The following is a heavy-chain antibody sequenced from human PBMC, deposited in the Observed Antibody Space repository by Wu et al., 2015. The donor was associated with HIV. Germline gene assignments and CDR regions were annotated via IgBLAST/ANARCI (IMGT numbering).Heavy chain of an antibody. CDR2: TTPMFGST. CDR3: ARELEDPTIMVRAGFDP. CDR1: GGIFTKYD. D-gene: IGHD3-10*01. Sequence: QVHLVQSGAEVKKPGSSVKVSCKASGGIFTKYDINWVRQAPGKGLEWVGGTTPMFGSTNYAQKFQGRVTITSDVYTSTVYLELSSLRSEDTAIYYCARELEDPTIMVRAGFDPWGQGTLVTVSS. V-gene: IGHV1-69*05. J-gene: IGHJ5*02.